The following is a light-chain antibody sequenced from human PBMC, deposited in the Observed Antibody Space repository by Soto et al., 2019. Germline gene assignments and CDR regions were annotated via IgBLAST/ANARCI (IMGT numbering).Light chain of an antibody. CDR2: ENS. J-gene: IGLJ1*01. CDR1: SSNIGAGYD. Sequence: QSPLXQPPSVSGAPGRKVTFSCPGSSSNIGAGYDVHWYQQLPGTAPKLLIFENSDRPSGVPDRFSGSKSGTSASLAIFGLQAEDEADYYCQTYDSSLSGFVFGSGTKVTVL. CDR3: QTYDSSLSGFV. V-gene: IGLV1-40*01.